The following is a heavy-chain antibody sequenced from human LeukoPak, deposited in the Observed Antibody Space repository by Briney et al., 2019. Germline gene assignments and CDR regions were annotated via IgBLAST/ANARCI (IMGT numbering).Heavy chain of an antibody. J-gene: IGHJ6*03. D-gene: IGHD1-1*01. V-gene: IGHV4-59*01. CDR2: VDHTGST. CDR1: DDSITMDY. Sequence: PSETLSLTCSVSDDSITMDYWTWIRQPPGKGLEWIGCVDHTGSTNFNPSLNGRVSISRDTTKNLVSLRLRSVTAADTAVYFCARGRVSSSTWYSTYYYYFYMDVWGKGTTVTVSS. CDR3: ARGRVSSSTWYSTYYYYFYMDV.